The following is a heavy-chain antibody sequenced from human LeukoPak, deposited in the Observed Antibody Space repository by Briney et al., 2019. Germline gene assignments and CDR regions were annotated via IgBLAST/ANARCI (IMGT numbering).Heavy chain of an antibody. J-gene: IGHJ6*02. CDR1: GFTFSSSD. Sequence: PGRSLRLSCAASGFTFSSSDMHWVRQAPGKGLEWVAVISYDGSNKYYADSVKGRFTISRDNSKNTLYLQMNSLRAEDTAVYYCAKAGAGGYGSADRGYYYYGMDVWGQGTTVTVSS. D-gene: IGHD3-10*01. CDR3: AKAGAGGYGSADRGYYYYGMDV. CDR2: ISYDGSNK. V-gene: IGHV3-30*18.